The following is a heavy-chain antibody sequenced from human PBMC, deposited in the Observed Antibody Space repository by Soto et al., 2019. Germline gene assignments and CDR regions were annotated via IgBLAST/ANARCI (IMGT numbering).Heavy chain of an antibody. D-gene: IGHD3-16*01. CDR2: INPNSGGT. CDR3: ARDGGIPNYYFDY. J-gene: IGHJ4*02. V-gene: IGHV1-2*02. CDR1: GYTFTGYH. Sequence: GASVKVSCKASGYTFTGYHMHRVRKAPGQGLEWMGWINPNSGGTKYAQKFQGRVTMTRDTSSSTAYMELSRLRSEDTAVYYCARDGGIPNYYFDYWGQGPLVTVSS.